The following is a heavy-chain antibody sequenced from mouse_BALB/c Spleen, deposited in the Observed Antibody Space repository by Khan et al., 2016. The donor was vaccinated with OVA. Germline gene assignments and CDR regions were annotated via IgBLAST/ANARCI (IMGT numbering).Heavy chain of an antibody. CDR3: ARDYWFVY. CDR1: GFTFSNYA. V-gene: IGHV5-6-5*01. CDR2: ISSGDNT. Sequence: EVMLVESGGGLVKPGGSLKVSCAASGFTFSNYAMSWVRQTPEKRLEWVASISSGDNTYYPDSVKGRFIISRDNGRNILYLQMSSLRSEDTAMYYCARDYWFVYWGQGTLVTVSA. J-gene: IGHJ3*01. D-gene: IGHD2-13*01.